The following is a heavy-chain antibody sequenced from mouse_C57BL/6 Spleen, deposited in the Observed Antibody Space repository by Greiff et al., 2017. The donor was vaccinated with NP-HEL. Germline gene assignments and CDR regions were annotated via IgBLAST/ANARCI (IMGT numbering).Heavy chain of an antibody. Sequence: VQLQQSGAELVMPGASVKLSCKASGYTFTSYWMHWVKQRPGQGLEWIGEIDPSDSYTNYNQKFKGKSTLTVDKSSSTAYMQLSSLTSEDSAVYYCARSLRLDAMDYWGQGTSVTVSS. J-gene: IGHJ4*01. CDR1: GYTFTSYW. CDR2: IDPSDSYT. V-gene: IGHV1-69*01. D-gene: IGHD3-2*02. CDR3: ARSLRLDAMDY.